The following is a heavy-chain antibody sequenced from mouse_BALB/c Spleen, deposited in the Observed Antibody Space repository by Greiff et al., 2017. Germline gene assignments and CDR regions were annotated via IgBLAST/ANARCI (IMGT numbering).Heavy chain of an antibody. CDR2: IYPGDGDT. J-gene: IGHJ4*01. CDR3: ARPYGSSFDYYAMDY. D-gene: IGHD1-1*01. Sequence: QVQLQQPGAELVKPGASVKLSCKASGYTFTSYWMHWVKQRPGQGLEWIGQIYPGDGDTNYNGKFKGKATLTAVKSSSTAYMQLSSLTSEDSAVYFCARPYGSSFDYYAMDYWGQGTSVTVSS. V-gene: IGHV1-80*01. CDR1: GYTFTSYW.